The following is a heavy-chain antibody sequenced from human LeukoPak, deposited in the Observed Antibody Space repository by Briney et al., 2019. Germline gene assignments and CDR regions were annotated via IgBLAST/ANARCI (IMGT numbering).Heavy chain of an antibody. V-gene: IGHV5-51*01. CDR2: IYPGDSDT. Sequence: GESLKISCKGSGYSFTSYWIGWVRQMPGKGLEWMGIIYPGDSDTRYSPSFQGQVTISADKSISTAYLQWSSLKASDTAMYYCARSAHYYGSGSYYNPFIHWGQGTLATVSS. D-gene: IGHD3-10*01. J-gene: IGHJ4*02. CDR3: ARSAHYYGSGSYYNPFIH. CDR1: GYSFTSYW.